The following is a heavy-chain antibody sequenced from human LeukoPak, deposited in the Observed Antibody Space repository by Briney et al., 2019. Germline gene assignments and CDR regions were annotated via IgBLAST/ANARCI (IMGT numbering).Heavy chain of an antibody. D-gene: IGHD6-19*01. CDR1: GFTFSSYG. V-gene: IGHV3-30*18. CDR3: AKESEYSSGWSHFDY. Sequence: GGSLRLSCAASGFTFSSYGMHWVRQAPGRGLEWGAVISYDGSNKYYADSVKGRFTISRDNSKNTLYLQMNSLRAEDTAVYYCAKESEYSSGWSHFDYWGQGTLVTVSS. J-gene: IGHJ4*02. CDR2: ISYDGSNK.